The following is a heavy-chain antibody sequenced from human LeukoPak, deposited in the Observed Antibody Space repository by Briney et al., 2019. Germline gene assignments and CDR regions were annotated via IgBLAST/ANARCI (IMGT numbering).Heavy chain of an antibody. Sequence: GASVKVSCKASGGTFSSYAISWVRQAPGQGLEWMGRIIPILGIANYAQKFQGRVTITADKSTSTAYMELSSLRSEDTAVYYCARDKGSGYSYGAFDYWGQGTLVTVSS. CDR1: GGTFSSYA. D-gene: IGHD5-18*01. V-gene: IGHV1-69*04. CDR2: IIPILGIA. J-gene: IGHJ4*02. CDR3: ARDKGSGYSYGAFDY.